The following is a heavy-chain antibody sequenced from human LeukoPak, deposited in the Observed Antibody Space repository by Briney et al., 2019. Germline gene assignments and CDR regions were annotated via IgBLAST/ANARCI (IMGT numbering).Heavy chain of an antibody. J-gene: IGHJ4*02. CDR2: IYSGGST. V-gene: IGHV3-66*01. Sequence: GGSLRLSCAASGFTVSSNYMSWVRQAPGKGLGWVSVIYSGGSTYYADSVKGRFTISRDNSKNTLYLQMNSLRAEDTAVYYCARDPPNYYDSSGYYDYWGQGTLVTVSS. D-gene: IGHD3-22*01. CDR1: GFTVSSNY. CDR3: ARDPPNYYDSSGYYDY.